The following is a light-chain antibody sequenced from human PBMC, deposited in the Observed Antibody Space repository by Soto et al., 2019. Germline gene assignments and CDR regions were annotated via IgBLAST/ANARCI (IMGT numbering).Light chain of an antibody. V-gene: IGKV3-11*01. Sequence: EIVLTQSPATLSLSPGERATLSCRASQSFSSYLAWYQQKPGQAPRLLIYDASNRATGIPARFSGSGSGTDFTLTISSLEPEDFAVYYGQQRSNWPITFGQGTRLEIK. CDR2: DAS. J-gene: IGKJ5*01. CDR1: QSFSSY. CDR3: QQRSNWPIT.